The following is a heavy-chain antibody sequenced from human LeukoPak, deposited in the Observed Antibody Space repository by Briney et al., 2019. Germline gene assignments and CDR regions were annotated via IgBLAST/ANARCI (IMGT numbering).Heavy chain of an antibody. D-gene: IGHD2-21*02. CDR1: GFTFSGSA. CDR3: FVVVTAIGSNAFDI. CDR2: IRSKANSYET. V-gene: IGHV3-73*01. J-gene: IGHJ3*02. Sequence: PGGSLRLSWAASGFTFSGSAMHWVRQASGKGLEWVGRIRSKANSYETVYAASVKGRFTISRDDSKNTAYLQMNSLKTEDTAVYYCFVVVTAIGSNAFDIWGQGTMVTVSS.